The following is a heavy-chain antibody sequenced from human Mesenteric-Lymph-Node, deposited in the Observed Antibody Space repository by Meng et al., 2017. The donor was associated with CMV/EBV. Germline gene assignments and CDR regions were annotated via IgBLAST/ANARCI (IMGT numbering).Heavy chain of an antibody. CDR3: ARDGDFWSGYP. D-gene: IGHD3-3*01. Sequence: SETLSLTCTVSSGSIISYYWSWIRQPPGKGLEWIGCIDYSGSTNYNPSLESRVTMSVDTSKNQFSLKLSSVTAADTAVYYCARDGDFWSGYPWGQGTLVTVSS. CDR1: SGSIISYY. CDR2: IDYSGST. V-gene: IGHV4-59*12. J-gene: IGHJ5*02.